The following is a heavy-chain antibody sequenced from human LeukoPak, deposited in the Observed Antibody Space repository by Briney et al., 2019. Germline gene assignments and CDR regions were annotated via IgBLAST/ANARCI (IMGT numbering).Heavy chain of an antibody. Sequence: GRSLRLSCAGSGFIFNNYAMHWVRQPPGKGLEWVSGISWNSGTIDYADSVRGRFTISRDNAKNSLYLQMDSLRVEDTAFYYCAKDNRRHYTSGPNPDSLHWGQGALVAVSS. CDR2: ISWNSGTI. V-gene: IGHV3-9*01. CDR3: AKDNRRHYTSGPNPDSLH. CDR1: GFIFNNYA. J-gene: IGHJ4*02. D-gene: IGHD6-19*01.